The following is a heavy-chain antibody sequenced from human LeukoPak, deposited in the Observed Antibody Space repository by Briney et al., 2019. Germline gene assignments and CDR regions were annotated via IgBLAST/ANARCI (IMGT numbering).Heavy chain of an antibody. CDR2: INHSGST. Sequence: SETLSLTCAVYGGSFSGYYWSWIRQPPGKGLEWIGEINHSGSTNYNPSLKSRVTISVDTSKNQFSLKLSSVTAADTAVYYCARVVTIHPDAFDIWGQGTMVTVSS. CDR3: ARVVTIHPDAFDI. D-gene: IGHD3-3*01. V-gene: IGHV4-34*01. CDR1: GGSFSGYY. J-gene: IGHJ3*02.